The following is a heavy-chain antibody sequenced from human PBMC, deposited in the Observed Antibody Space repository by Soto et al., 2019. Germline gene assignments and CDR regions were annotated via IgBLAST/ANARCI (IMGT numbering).Heavy chain of an antibody. V-gene: IGHV4-59*01. D-gene: IGHD5-12*01. J-gene: IGHJ5*02. CDR1: GGFISSYY. Sequence: SETLSVTCTVSGGFISSYYWSWIRQPPGKGLEWIGYIYYSGSTNYNPSLKSRVTISVDTSKNQFSLKLSSVTAADTAVYYCARVSGHYIVATISNWFDPWGQGTLVTVSS. CDR2: IYYSGST. CDR3: ARVSGHYIVATISNWFDP.